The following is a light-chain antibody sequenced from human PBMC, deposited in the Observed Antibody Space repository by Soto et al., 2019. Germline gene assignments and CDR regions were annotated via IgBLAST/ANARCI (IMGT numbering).Light chain of an antibody. J-gene: IGKJ4*01. Sequence: QVAPWPSSQAANGGVCVNIACRASQGISTYLAWYQQKPGKAPKLLIYAASTLQSGVPSRFSGSGSGTDFTLTISSLQPDDFATYYCQPVMHLRSFAGGTKVDIK. CDR2: AAS. V-gene: IGKV1-9*01. CDR1: QGISTY. CDR3: QPVMHLRS.